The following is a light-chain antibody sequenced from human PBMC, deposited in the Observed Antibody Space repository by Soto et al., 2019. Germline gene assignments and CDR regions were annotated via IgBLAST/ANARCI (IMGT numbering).Light chain of an antibody. CDR2: DTS. CDR1: QSVGSY. V-gene: IGKV3-20*01. CDR3: QQYGSSPRT. J-gene: IGKJ1*01. Sequence: EIVLTQSPGTLSLSPGARATLSCRASQSVGSYLAWFQQTPGQAPRLLIYDTSNRATGIPARFSGSGSGTDFTLTINSLEPEDFAVYYCQQYGSSPRTFGQGTKVDIK.